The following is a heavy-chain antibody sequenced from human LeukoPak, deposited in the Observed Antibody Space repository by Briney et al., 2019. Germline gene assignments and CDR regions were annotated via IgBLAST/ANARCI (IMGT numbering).Heavy chain of an antibody. J-gene: IGHJ4*02. Sequence: PGRSLRLSCAASGFTFSSYAMHWVRQAPGKGLEWVAVISYDGSNKYYADSVKGRFTISRDNSKNTLYLQMNSLRAEDTAVYYCARVVLGISIGYFDYWGQGTLVTVSS. CDR3: ARVVLGISIGYFDY. D-gene: IGHD2-21*01. CDR2: ISYDGSNK. V-gene: IGHV3-30-3*01. CDR1: GFTFSSYA.